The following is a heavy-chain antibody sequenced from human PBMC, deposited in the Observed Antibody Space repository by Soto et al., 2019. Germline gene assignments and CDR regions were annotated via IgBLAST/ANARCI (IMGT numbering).Heavy chain of an antibody. J-gene: IGHJ4*02. CDR3: ARDMGPNDYADYASPLYFDY. D-gene: IGHD4-17*01. Sequence: QVQLVESGGGVVQPGRSLRLSCAASGFTFSSYGMHWVRQAPGKGLEWVAVIWYDGSNKYYADSVKGRFTTSRDNSTNTLYLQMTSLRAEDTAVYYCARDMGPNDYADYASPLYFDYWGQGTLVTVSS. CDR1: GFTFSSYG. V-gene: IGHV3-33*01. CDR2: IWYDGSNK.